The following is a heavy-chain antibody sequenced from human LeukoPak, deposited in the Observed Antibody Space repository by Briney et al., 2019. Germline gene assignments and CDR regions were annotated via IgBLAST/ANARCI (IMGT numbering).Heavy chain of an antibody. J-gene: IGHJ4*02. CDR3: ARVYSSGWYPYYFDY. CDR1: GFSFSSYC. D-gene: IGHD6-19*01. V-gene: IGHV3-7*02. CDR2: IKQDGSEK. Sequence: GGSLRLSCAASGFSFSSYCMSWVRQAPGKGLEWVANIKQDGSEKYYVDSVKGRFTISRDNAKNSLYLQMNSLRAEDTAVYYCARVYSSGWYPYYFDYWGQGTLVTVSS.